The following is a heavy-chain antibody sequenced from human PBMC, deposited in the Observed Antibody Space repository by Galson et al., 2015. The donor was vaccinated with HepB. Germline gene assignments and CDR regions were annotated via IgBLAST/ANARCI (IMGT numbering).Heavy chain of an antibody. Sequence: SVKVSCKASGYTFTTSAIHWVRQAPGHRLEWMGWNNAGNGNTKYSQKFQGRVTITWDTSASTAYMELSSLRSEDTAAYYCARAGGNPPVIDFDYWGQGTLVTVSS. CDR3: ARAGGNPPVIDFDY. J-gene: IGHJ4*02. V-gene: IGHV1-3*01. CDR1: GYTFTTSA. D-gene: IGHD4-23*01. CDR2: NNAGNGNT.